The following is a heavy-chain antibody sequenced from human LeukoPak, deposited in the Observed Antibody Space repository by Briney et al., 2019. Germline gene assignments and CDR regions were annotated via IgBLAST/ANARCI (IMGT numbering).Heavy chain of an antibody. CDR3: ARDGGRLDGSPYEYGPFFDY. V-gene: IGHV3-33*01. J-gene: IGHJ4*02. Sequence: QPGRSLRLSCAASGFTFSSYGMHWVRQAPGKGLEWVAVIWYDGSNKYYADSVKGRFTISRDNSKNTLYLQMNSLRAEDTAVYYCARDGGRLDGSPYEYGPFFDYWGQGTLVTVSS. D-gene: IGHD3-16*01. CDR2: IWYDGSNK. CDR1: GFTFSSYG.